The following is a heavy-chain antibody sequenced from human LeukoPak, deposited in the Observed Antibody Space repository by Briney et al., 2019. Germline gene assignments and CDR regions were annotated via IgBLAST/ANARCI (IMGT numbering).Heavy chain of an antibody. D-gene: IGHD3-22*01. V-gene: IGHV4-34*01. J-gene: IGHJ4*02. CDR3: ARQSKTYYYDSSGWIDY. Sequence: SETLSLTCAVYGWSFSGYYWSWIRQPPGKGLEWIGGISHSGSNNYNPSLKSRITISVNTSKSQFSLKLSSVTAADTAVYYCARQSKTYYYDSSGWIDYWGQGTLVTVSS. CDR2: ISHSGSN. CDR1: GWSFSGYY.